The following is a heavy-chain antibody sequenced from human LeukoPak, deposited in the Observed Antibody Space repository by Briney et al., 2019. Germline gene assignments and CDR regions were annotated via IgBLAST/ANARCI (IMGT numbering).Heavy chain of an antibody. J-gene: IGHJ4*02. CDR1: GLSFRNYT. CDR3: AKRLPGIVGATSIDY. Sequence: RGSLRLSCAASGLSFRNYTMSWVRQAPGERLWWGSGICDSGGNTNYADSVKGRFTISRDDSKNTLYLQMNSLRAEDTAVYYCAKRLPGIVGATSIDYWGQGTLVTVSS. V-gene: IGHV3-23*01. D-gene: IGHD1-26*01. CDR2: ICDSGGNT.